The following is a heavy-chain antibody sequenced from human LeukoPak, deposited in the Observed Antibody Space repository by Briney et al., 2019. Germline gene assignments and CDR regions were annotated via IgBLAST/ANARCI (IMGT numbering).Heavy chain of an antibody. CDR3: ASPYYYDGSSYYHFFDH. CDR1: GSTFTNYP. D-gene: IGHD3-22*01. J-gene: IGHJ4*02. Sequence: GGSLTLSCAASGSTFTNYPVHWVRQAPGKGLEWVTVISYDGTTKYYADSVKGRFTISRDNSRNTLYLQMNNLRTEDTAVYYCASPYYYDGSSYYHFFDHWGQGTLVTVSS. CDR2: ISYDGTTK. V-gene: IGHV3-30*04.